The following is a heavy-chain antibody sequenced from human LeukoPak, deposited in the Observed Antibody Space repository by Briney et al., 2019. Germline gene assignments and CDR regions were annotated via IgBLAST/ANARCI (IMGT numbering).Heavy chain of an antibody. CDR1: GFTFSSYA. V-gene: IGHV3-23*01. CDR3: AKTLYYYDSSGQFDY. CDR2: ISGSGGST. D-gene: IGHD3-22*01. J-gene: IGHJ4*02. Sequence: GGSLRLSCAASGFTFSSYAMSWVRQAPGKGLEWFSAISGSGGSTYYADSVKGRFTISRDNSKNTLYLQMNSLRAEDTAVYYCAKTLYYYDSSGQFDYWGQGTLVTVSS.